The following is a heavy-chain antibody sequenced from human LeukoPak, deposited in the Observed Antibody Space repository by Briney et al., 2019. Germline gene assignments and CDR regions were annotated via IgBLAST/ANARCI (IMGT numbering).Heavy chain of an antibody. CDR3: ARGGGLDV. J-gene: IGHJ6*02. CDR1: GFTFSSYW. D-gene: IGHD3-16*01. CDR2: INHNGNVN. V-gene: IGHV3-7*03. Sequence: GGSLRLSCAASGFTFSSYWMNWARQAPGKGLEWVASINHNGNVNHYVDSVKGRFTISRDNAKNSLYLQMSNLRAEDTAVYFCARGGGLDVWGQGATVTVSS.